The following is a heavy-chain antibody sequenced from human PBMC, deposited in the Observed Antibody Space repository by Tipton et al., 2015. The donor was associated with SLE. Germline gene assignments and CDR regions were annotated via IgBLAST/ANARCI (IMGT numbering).Heavy chain of an antibody. Sequence: SLRLSCAASGFSFSSSWMHWVRQAPGKGLVWVSRINSDGSGPTYADSVKGRFTISRDNAKNTLYLQMNSLRAEDTAVYYFVSPFDLGYWGQGTLVTVSS. J-gene: IGHJ4*02. CDR1: GFSFSSSW. CDR3: VSPFDLGY. CDR2: INSDGSGP. V-gene: IGHV3-74*01. D-gene: IGHD3-3*02.